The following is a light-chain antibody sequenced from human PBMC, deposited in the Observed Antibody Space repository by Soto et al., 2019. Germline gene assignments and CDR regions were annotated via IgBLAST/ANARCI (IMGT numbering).Light chain of an antibody. CDR1: QSISSW. CDR2: KAS. Sequence: DIQMTQSPSTLSASVGDRVTITCRASQSISSWLAWYQQKPGKAPKLLIYKASSLESEVPSRFSGSGSGTEFTLTFSSLQPDDFATYYCQQYNSYPWTFGQGTKVEIK. J-gene: IGKJ1*01. V-gene: IGKV1-5*03. CDR3: QQYNSYPWT.